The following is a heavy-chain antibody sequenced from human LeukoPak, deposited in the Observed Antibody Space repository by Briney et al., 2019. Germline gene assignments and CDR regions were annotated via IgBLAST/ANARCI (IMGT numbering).Heavy chain of an antibody. V-gene: IGHV4-34*01. CDR2: INHSGST. CDR1: GGSFSGYY. CDR3: ARALMTHGYLDY. J-gene: IGHJ4*02. Sequence: SETLSLTCAVYGGSFSGYYWSWIRQPPGKGLEWIGEINHSGSTNYNPSLKSRVTISVDTSKNQFSLKLSSVTAADTAVYYCARALMTHGYLDYWGQGTLVTVSS.